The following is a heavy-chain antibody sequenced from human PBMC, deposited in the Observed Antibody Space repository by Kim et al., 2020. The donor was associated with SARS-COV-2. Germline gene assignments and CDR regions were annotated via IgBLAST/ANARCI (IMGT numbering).Heavy chain of an antibody. CDR2: INSNGGST. CDR1: GFTFSSYA. CDR3: VKIVDTDEAFDI. J-gene: IGHJ3*02. V-gene: IGHV3-64D*09. D-gene: IGHD5-18*01. Sequence: GGSLRLSCSASGFTFSSYAMHWVRQAPGKGLEWVSAINSNGGSTYYADSVKGRFTISSDNSKNTLYLQMSSLRAEDTAVYYCVKIVDTDEAFDIWGQGT.